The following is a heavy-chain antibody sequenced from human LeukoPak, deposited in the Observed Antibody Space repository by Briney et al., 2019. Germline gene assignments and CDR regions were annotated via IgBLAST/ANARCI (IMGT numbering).Heavy chain of an antibody. Sequence: AETLSLTCAVYGGSFSGYYWSWIRQPPGKGLEGVGEINHSGRTNYNPSLKNGVTITVGKSKKEFSLKLSSVTAADTAVYYCARRPLGPSSGYLPLDYWRQGTLVTVSS. CDR2: INHSGRT. V-gene: IGHV4-34*01. CDR3: ARRPLGPSSGYLPLDY. D-gene: IGHD3-22*01. CDR1: GGSFSGYY. J-gene: IGHJ4*02.